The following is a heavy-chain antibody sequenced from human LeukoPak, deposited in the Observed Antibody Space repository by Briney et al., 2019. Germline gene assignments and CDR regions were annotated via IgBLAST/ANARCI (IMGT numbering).Heavy chain of an antibody. CDR1: GYTFSSYD. J-gene: IGHJ3*02. V-gene: IGHV3-30-3*01. D-gene: IGHD3-16*01. CDR3: AKDGGVWAFDI. CDR2: LPYDGSNK. Sequence: GGSLRLFCAASGYTFSSYDMLWVRRASGKALEWGAVLPYDGSNKDYADSVKGRFTISRDNSKNTLDRQMNSLRAEDTAVYYCAKDGGVWAFDIWGQGTMVTVSS.